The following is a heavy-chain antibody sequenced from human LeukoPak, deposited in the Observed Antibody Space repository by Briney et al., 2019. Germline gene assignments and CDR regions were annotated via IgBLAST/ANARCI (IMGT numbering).Heavy chain of an antibody. J-gene: IGHJ5*02. CDR2: IWNSGST. Sequence: SQTLSLTCSVSGDSIGSRTYYWTWIRQHPEKGLEWIGYIWNSGSTNYNPALKSRVTISVDTSKNQFSLKLTSVTAADTAIYYCARDVSSMFPNWFDPWGQGILVIVSS. CDR1: GDSIGSRTYY. V-gene: IGHV4-31*03. D-gene: IGHD6-6*01. CDR3: ARDVSSMFPNWFDP.